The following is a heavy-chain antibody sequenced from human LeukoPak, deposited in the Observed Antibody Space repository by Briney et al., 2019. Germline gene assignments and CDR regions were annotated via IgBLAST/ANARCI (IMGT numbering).Heavy chain of an antibody. J-gene: IGHJ4*02. CDR1: GFTLSSYS. CDR3: ARGLAPEVGSTPDY. V-gene: IGHV3-48*04. Sequence: GGSLRLSCAASGFTLSSYSMNWVRQAPGKGLEWVSYISSSSSTIYYADSLKGRFTISRDNAKNSLYLQMNSLRAEDTAVYYCARGLAPEVGSTPDYWGQGTLVTVSS. D-gene: IGHD1-26*01. CDR2: ISSSSSTI.